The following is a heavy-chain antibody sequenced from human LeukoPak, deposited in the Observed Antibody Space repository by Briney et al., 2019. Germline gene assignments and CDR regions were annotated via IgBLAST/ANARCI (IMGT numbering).Heavy chain of an antibody. Sequence: PSETLSLTCTVSGGSISSYYWSWIRQPPGKGLEWIGYIYYSGGTNYNPSLKSRVTISIDTSKNQFSLKLSSVTAADTAVYYCARRNGDVSFDYWGQGTLVTVSS. CDR2: IYYSGGT. D-gene: IGHD2-8*01. V-gene: IGHV4-59*08. CDR3: ARRNGDVSFDY. J-gene: IGHJ4*02. CDR1: GGSISSYY.